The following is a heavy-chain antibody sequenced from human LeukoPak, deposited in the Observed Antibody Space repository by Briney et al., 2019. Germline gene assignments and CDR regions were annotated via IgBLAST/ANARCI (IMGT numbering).Heavy chain of an antibody. CDR3: AKALMVVSAATPFDY. V-gene: IGHV3-23*01. D-gene: IGHD2-2*01. J-gene: IGHJ4*02. Sequence: GGSLRLSCAASGFTFSSYAMSWVRQAPGKGLEWVSAISGSGGSTYYADSVKGRFTISRDNSKNTLYLQMNSLRAEDTAVYYCAKALMVVSAATPFDYWGQGTLVTVSS. CDR2: ISGSGGST. CDR1: GFTFSSYA.